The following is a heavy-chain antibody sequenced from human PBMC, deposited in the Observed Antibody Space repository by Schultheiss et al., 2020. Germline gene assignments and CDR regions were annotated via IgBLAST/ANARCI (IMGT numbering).Heavy chain of an antibody. V-gene: IGHV4-39*07. J-gene: IGHJ4*02. CDR1: GGSISSSSYY. CDR3: ARRGYSYGYVGH. D-gene: IGHD5-18*01. Sequence: SETLSLTCTVSGGSISSSSYYWGWIRQPPGKGLEWIGSIYYSGGTYYNPSLKSRVTISVDTSTNQFSLKLSSVTAADTAVYYCARRGYSYGYVGHWGQGTLVTVSS. CDR2: IYYSGGT.